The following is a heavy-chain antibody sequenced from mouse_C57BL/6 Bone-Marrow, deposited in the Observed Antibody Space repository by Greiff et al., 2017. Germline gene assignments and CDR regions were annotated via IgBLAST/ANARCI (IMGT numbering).Heavy chain of an antibody. CDR2: IDPSDSYT. J-gene: IGHJ3*01. CDR1: GYTFTSYW. CDR3: ARWAPWFAY. Sequence: QVQLKEPGAELVKPGASVKLSCKASGYTFTSYWMQWVKQRPGQGLEWIGEIDPSDSYTNYNQKFKGKATLTVDTSSSTAYMQLSSLTSEDSAVYYCARWAPWFAYWGQGTLVTVSA. V-gene: IGHV1-50*01.